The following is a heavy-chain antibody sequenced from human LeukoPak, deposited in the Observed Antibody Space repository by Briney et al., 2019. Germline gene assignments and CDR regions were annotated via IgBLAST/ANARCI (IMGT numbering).Heavy chain of an antibody. D-gene: IGHD4-23*01. J-gene: IGHJ4*02. CDR3: ARTPIYGGRYFDS. CDR2: ITRDGSEM. V-gene: IGHV3-7*01. CDR1: GFMFGTYW. Sequence: PGGSLRLSCAASGFMFGTYWISWVRQAPGKGLEWVATITRDGSEMYYVDSVKGRFTISRDDAMNSLYLQLNSLRAEDTAVYFCARTPIYGGRYFDSWGQGTLVTVSS.